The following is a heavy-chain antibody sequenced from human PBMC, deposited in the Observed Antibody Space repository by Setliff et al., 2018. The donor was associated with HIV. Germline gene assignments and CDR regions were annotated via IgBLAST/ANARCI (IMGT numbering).Heavy chain of an antibody. Sequence: SVKVSCKASGGNFSTYGISWVRQAPGQGLEWMGGIIPLFNTSNYAQKLQGRVTITADESTSTAYMELSSLRSGDSAVYYCARDRFCSRGSCYEPNWFDPWGQGTQVTVSS. CDR2: IIPLFNTS. J-gene: IGHJ5*02. V-gene: IGHV1-69*13. D-gene: IGHD2-15*01. CDR3: ARDRFCSRGSCYEPNWFDP. CDR1: GGNFSTYG.